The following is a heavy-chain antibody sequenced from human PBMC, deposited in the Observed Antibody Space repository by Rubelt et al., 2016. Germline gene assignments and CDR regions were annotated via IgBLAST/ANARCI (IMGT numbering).Heavy chain of an antibody. Sequence: QVQLQQWGAGLLKPSETLSLTCAVYGGSFSGYYWSWIRQPPGKGLEWIGEINHSGSTNYNPSLKSRVTISVDTSKNQFSLKLSSVTAADTAVYYCARLASSSWRNPQTDYWGQGTLVTVSS. D-gene: IGHD6-13*01. CDR2: INHSGST. CDR1: GGSFSGYY. J-gene: IGHJ4*02. V-gene: IGHV4-34*01. CDR3: ARLASSSWRNPQTDY.